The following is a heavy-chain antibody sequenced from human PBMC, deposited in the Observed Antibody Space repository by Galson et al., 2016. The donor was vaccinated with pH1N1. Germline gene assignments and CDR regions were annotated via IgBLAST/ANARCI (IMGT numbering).Heavy chain of an antibody. CDR3: ATEDYYTSLY. CDR1: GFIFSDYW. J-gene: IGHJ4*02. Sequence: SLRLSCAASGFIFSDYWMSWVRRAPGKGLGWVAKINQDGSRKYYVDSMKGRCTISRDNAENSLSLQMNSLRVEDTALYYCATEDYYTSLYWGQGILVTVSS. D-gene: IGHD1-26*01. CDR2: INQDGSRK. V-gene: IGHV3-7*01.